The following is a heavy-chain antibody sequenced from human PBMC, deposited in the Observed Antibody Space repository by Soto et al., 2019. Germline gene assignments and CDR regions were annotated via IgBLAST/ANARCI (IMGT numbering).Heavy chain of an antibody. Sequence: PSETLSLTCAVSGGSISSGGYSWNWIRQPPGKGLEWIGYIYDSGNTNFNPSLGSRVSISADRSKNHFSLNLTSVTAADTAVYYCARGYASGLPGYWGQGILVTVS. CDR3: ARGYASGLPGY. V-gene: IGHV4-30-2*01. D-gene: IGHD6-19*01. CDR2: IYDSGNT. CDR1: GGSISSGGYS. J-gene: IGHJ4*02.